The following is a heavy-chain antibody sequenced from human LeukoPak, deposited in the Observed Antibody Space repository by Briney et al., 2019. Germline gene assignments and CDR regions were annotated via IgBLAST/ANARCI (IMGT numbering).Heavy chain of an antibody. D-gene: IGHD6-6*01. CDR2: LGTNGDT. V-gene: IGHV3-13*01. J-gene: IGHJ4*02. Sequence: GGSLRLSCVASDFSFSNYDMYWVRQAAGRGLEWVSALGTNGDTYYLGSVKGRFTISRENGKNSLYLQMNSLGVEDTAVYYCAKGRYSSSSNYWGQGTLVTVSS. CDR3: AKGRYSSSSNY. CDR1: DFSFSNYD.